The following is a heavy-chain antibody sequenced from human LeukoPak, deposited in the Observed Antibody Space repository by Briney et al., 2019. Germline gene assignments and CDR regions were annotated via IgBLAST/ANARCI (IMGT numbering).Heavy chain of an antibody. V-gene: IGHV3-30*18. CDR2: ISYDGSNK. CDR3: AKDPLHEHSYATLPLGYFDY. D-gene: IGHD5-18*01. Sequence: GRSLRLSCAASGFTFSSYGMHWVRQAPGKGLEWVAVISYDGSNKYYADSVKGRFTISRDNSKNTLYLQMNSLRAEDTAVYYCAKDPLHEHSYATLPLGYFDYWGQGTLVTVSS. CDR1: GFTFSSYG. J-gene: IGHJ4*02.